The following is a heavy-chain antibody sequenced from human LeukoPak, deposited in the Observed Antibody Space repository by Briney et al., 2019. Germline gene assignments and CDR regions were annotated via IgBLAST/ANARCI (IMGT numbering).Heavy chain of an antibody. Sequence: GGSLRLSCAASGFTFGDTWMNWVRQVPGQGLEWVANIKQDGSEKFYVASVKGRITISRDNGKSSLYLQMNSLRAEDTALYYCATSYDMGWLIGYWGQGTLVTVSS. CDR1: GFTFGDTW. V-gene: IGHV3-7*03. CDR2: IKQDGSEK. CDR3: ATSYDMGWLIGY. J-gene: IGHJ4*02. D-gene: IGHD3/OR15-3a*01.